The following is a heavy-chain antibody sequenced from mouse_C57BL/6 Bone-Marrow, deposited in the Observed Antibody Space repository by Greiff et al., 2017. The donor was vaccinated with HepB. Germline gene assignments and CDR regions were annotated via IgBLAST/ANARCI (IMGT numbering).Heavy chain of an antibody. CDR2: INPSNGGT. Sequence: VQLQQPGTELVKPGASVKLSCKASGYTFTSYWMHWVKQRPGQGLEWIGNINPSNGGTNYNEKFKSKATLTVDKSSSTAYMQLSSLTSEDSAVYYCARDPLYYGSSYGYYAMDYWGQGTSVTVSS. CDR1: GYTFTSYW. CDR3: ARDPLYYGSSYGYYAMDY. D-gene: IGHD1-1*01. J-gene: IGHJ4*01. V-gene: IGHV1-53*01.